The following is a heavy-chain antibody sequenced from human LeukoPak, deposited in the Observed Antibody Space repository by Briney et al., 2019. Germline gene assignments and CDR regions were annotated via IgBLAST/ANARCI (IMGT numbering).Heavy chain of an antibody. CDR1: GYNFTNYW. D-gene: IGHD6-13*01. CDR2: IYPGDSDT. CDR3: ARLLRNIAAAVYYFDY. V-gene: IGHV5-51*01. J-gene: IGHJ4*02. Sequence: GESLKISCKGSGYNFTNYWIGWVRPMPGKGLEWMGIIYPGDSDTRYSPSFQGQVTISADKSISTAYLQWSSLKASDTAMYYCARLLRNIAAAVYYFDYWGQGTLVTVSS.